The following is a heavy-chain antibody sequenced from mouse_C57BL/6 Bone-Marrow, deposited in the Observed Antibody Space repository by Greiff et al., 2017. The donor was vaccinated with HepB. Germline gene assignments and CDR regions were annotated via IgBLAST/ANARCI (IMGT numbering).Heavy chain of an antibody. Sequence: VQLVESGAELVRPGASVKLSCKASGYTFTDYYINWVKQRPGQGLEWIARIYPGSGNTYYNEKFKGKATLTAEKSSSTAYMQLSSLTSEDSAVYFCARWGIYDGYYGVFYAMDYWGQGTSVTVSS. CDR2: IYPGSGNT. CDR3: ARWGIYDGYYGVFYAMDY. D-gene: IGHD2-3*01. J-gene: IGHJ4*01. CDR1: GYTFTDYY. V-gene: IGHV1-76*01.